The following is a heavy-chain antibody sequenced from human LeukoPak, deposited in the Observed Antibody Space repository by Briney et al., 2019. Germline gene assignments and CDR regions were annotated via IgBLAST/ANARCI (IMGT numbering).Heavy chain of an antibody. CDR2: IYYSGNT. CDR1: GGSISSSSYY. J-gene: IGHJ3*02. V-gene: IGHV4-39*01. D-gene: IGHD5-12*01. CDR3: ARIENGYDSYAFDI. Sequence: PSETLSLTCTVSGGSISSSSYYWGWIRQPPGKGLEWIGNIYYSGNTYYNPSLKSRVTISVDTSKNQFSLKLSSVTAADTAVYYCARIENGYDSYAFDIWGQGTMVTVSS.